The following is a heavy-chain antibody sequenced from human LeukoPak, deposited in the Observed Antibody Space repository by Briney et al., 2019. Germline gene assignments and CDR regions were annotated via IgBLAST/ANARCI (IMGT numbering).Heavy chain of an antibody. D-gene: IGHD2-21*02. V-gene: IGHV3-21*01. CDR1: GFTFSSYS. Sequence: GGSLRLSCAASGFTFSSYSMNWVRQAPGKGLEWVSSISSSSSYIYYADSVKGRFTISRDNAKNSLYLQMNSLRAEDTAVYYCARDTETIVVVTDDAFDIWGQGTMVTVSS. J-gene: IGHJ3*02. CDR3: ARDTETIVVVTDDAFDI. CDR2: ISSSSSYI.